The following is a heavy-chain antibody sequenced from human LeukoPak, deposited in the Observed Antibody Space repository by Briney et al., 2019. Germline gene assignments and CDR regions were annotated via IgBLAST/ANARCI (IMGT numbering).Heavy chain of an antibody. Sequence: SETLSLTCTVSGGSISSSNYYWGWVRQPPGKGLEWIGTIFYNGGTQYSPSLKSRVTKSVDPSKNQFSLKLTSVTAADTAVYYWSKELRKTYYGRYASGAFWGQGTMVSVS. CDR2: IFYNGGT. J-gene: IGHJ3*01. D-gene: IGHD2-8*01. CDR1: GGSISSSNYY. CDR3: SKELRKTYYGRYASGAF. V-gene: IGHV4-39*07.